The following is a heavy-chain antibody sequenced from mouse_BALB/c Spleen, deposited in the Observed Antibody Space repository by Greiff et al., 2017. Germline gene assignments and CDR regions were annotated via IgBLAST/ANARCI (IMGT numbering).Heavy chain of an antibody. Sequence: VQLVESGPGLVAPSQSLSITCTVSGFSLTSYDISWIRQPPGKGLEWLGVIWTGGGTNYNSAFMSRLSISKDNSKSQVFLKMNSLQTDDTAIYYCVRYDPLYAMDYWGQGTSVTVSS. CDR2: IWTGGGT. CDR3: VRYDPLYAMDY. V-gene: IGHV2-9-2*01. CDR1: GFSLTSYD. D-gene: IGHD2-3*01. J-gene: IGHJ4*01.